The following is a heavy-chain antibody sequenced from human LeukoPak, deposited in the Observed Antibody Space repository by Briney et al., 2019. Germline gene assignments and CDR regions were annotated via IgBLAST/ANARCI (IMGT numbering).Heavy chain of an antibody. V-gene: IGHV6-1*01. CDR3: ARVRGYSSGWSSSQDYYYYGMDV. J-gene: IGHJ6*02. CDR1: GDSVSSNSAA. CDR2: TYYRSKWYN. Sequence: SQTLSLTCAISGDSVSSNSAAWNWIRQSPSRGLEWLGRTYYRSKWYNDYAVSVKSRITINPDTSKNQFSLQLNSVTPEDTAVYYCARVRGYSSGWSSSQDYYYYGMDVWGQGTTVTVSS. D-gene: IGHD6-19*01.